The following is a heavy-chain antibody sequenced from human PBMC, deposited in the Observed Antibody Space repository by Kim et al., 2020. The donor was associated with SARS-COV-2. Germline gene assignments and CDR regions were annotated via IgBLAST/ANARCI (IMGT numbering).Heavy chain of an antibody. CDR3: ARVMGHSSQDPNYIGL. J-gene: IGHJ4*02. Sequence: GGSLRLSCASSGEIFITYWMAWVRQAPGKGLEWVATINQDGLEKSYVDSVKGRFTISRDNGKDFLFLQMSSLRAEDTAIYYCARVMGHSSQDPNYIGLWGQGTLVTVSP. D-gene: IGHD3-22*01. V-gene: IGHV3-7*01. CDR2: INQDGLEK. CDR1: GEIFITYW.